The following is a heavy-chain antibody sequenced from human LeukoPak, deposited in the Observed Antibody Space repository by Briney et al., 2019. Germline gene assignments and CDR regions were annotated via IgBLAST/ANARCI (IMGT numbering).Heavy chain of an antibody. J-gene: IGHJ4*02. CDR3: ARNLIPEQLVLNF. Sequence: SETLSLTCTASGGSISNYYWNWIRQPPGKGLEWIGYIYYTGSTNYNPSLKSRVTMSVDTSKNQFSLNLKSVTPEDTAVYYCARNLIPEQLVLNFWGQGTLVTVSS. D-gene: IGHD6-13*01. CDR2: IYYTGST. CDR1: GGSISNYY. V-gene: IGHV4-59*01.